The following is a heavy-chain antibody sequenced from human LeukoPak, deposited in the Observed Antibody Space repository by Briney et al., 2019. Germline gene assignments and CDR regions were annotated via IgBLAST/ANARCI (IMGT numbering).Heavy chain of an antibody. Sequence: PGGSLRLSCAASGFTFSSYGMHWVRQAPGKGLEWVAVISYDGSNKYYADSVKGRFTISRDDSKNMLYLQMNSLRAEDTAVYYCAKGVLWLGRIEYDTLFDYWGQGTLVTVSS. D-gene: IGHD3-22*01. CDR3: AKGVLWLGRIEYDTLFDY. J-gene: IGHJ4*02. CDR2: ISYDGSNK. V-gene: IGHV3-30*18. CDR1: GFTFSSYG.